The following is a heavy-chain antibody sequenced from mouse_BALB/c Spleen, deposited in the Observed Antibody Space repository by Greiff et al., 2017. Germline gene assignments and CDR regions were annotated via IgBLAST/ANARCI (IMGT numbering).Heavy chain of an antibody. J-gene: IGHJ3*01. CDR1: GYTFTSYW. CDR3: ARRSSYYYGSSPLLAY. V-gene: IGHV1-7*01. Sequence: QVQLQQSGAELAKPGASVKMSCKASGYTFTSYWMHWVKQRPGQGLEWIGYINPSTGYTEYNQKFKDKATLTADKSSSTAYMQLSSLTSEDSAVYYCARRSSYYYGSSPLLAYWGQGTLVTVSA. CDR2: INPSTGYT. D-gene: IGHD1-1*01.